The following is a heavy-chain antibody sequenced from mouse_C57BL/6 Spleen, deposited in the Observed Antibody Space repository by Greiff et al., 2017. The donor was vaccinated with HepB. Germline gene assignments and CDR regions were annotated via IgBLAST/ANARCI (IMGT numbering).Heavy chain of an antibody. D-gene: IGHD3-2*02. Sequence: VQLQQPGAELVRPGTSVKLSCKASGYTFTSYWMHWVKQRPGQGLEWIGVIDPSDSYTNYNQKFKGKATLTVDTSSSTAYMQLSSLTSEDSAVYYCAREKAYRNWYFDVWGTGTTVTVSS. V-gene: IGHV1-59*01. CDR1: GYTFTSYW. J-gene: IGHJ1*03. CDR2: IDPSDSYT. CDR3: AREKAYRNWYFDV.